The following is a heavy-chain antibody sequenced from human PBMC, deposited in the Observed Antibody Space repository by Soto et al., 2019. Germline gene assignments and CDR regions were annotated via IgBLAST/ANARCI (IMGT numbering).Heavy chain of an antibody. Sequence: LTCTVSDGSISSYYWTWIRQPPGKGLEWIGYIYYSGSINYNPSLTSRLTISVDTSKNQFSLKLSSVTAADTAVYYCARLRGNCSGGSCYPDYWGQGTLVTVSS. D-gene: IGHD2-15*01. CDR2: IYYSGSI. CDR1: DGSISSYY. CDR3: ARLRGNCSGGSCYPDY. V-gene: IGHV4-59*01. J-gene: IGHJ4*02.